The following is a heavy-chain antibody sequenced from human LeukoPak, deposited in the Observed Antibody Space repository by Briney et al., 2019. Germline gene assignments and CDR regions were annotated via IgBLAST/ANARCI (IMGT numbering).Heavy chain of an antibody. CDR2: IDQDGSET. CDR1: GFTFSSYS. D-gene: IGHD1-14*01. V-gene: IGHV3-7*01. J-gene: IGHJ4*02. CDR3: AKDPLRTGSYFDY. Sequence: GGSLRLSCAASGFTFSSYSMNWVRQAPGKGLEWVASIDQDGSETNYVDSVKGRFTISRDNSKNSLSLQMNSLRAEDTAVYYCAKDPLRTGSYFDYWGQGTLVTVSS.